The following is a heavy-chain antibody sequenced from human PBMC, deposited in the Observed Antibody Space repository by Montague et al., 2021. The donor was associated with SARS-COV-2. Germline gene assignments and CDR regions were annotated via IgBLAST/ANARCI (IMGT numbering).Heavy chain of an antibody. J-gene: IGHJ4*02. V-gene: IGHV4-59*02. CDR3: ARENTVTTFGGPYYIDS. CDR2: IYDSGST. D-gene: IGHD4-17*01. Sequence: SETLSLTCIFSGSSVRSYYWSWFRQPPGKGLEWIWYIYDSGSTNYNPSLKSRVTISVDTSKNQFSLKLSSVTAADTAVYYCARENTVTTFGGPYYIDSWGQGTLVTVSA. CDR1: GSSVRSYY.